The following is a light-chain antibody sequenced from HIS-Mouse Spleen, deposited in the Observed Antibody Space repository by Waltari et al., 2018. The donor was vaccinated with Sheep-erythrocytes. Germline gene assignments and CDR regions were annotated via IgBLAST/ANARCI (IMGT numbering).Light chain of an antibody. CDR2: DVS. CDR1: SSDVGGYND. J-gene: IGLJ1*01. CDR3: CSYAGSYNHV. V-gene: IGLV2-11*01. Sequence: QSALTQPRSVSGSPGQSVTISCTGTSSDVGGYNDVSWYQQHPGKAPKLMIDDVSKRPSGVPDRFSGSKSGNTASLTISGLQAEDEADYYCCSYAGSYNHVFATGTKVTVL.